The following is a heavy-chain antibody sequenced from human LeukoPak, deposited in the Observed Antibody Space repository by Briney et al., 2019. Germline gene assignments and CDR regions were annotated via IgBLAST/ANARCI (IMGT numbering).Heavy chain of an antibody. J-gene: IGHJ4*02. CDR1: GYTFTSYG. CDR3: AKDSYSKGDF. V-gene: IGHV3-7*01. CDR2: IKNDGAVK. D-gene: IGHD6-13*01. Sequence: ASVKVSCKASGYTFTSYGISWVRQAPGKGLEWVANIKNDGAVKNYVDSVKGRFTISRDNAKNSLYLQMNSLRAEDTAVYYCAKDSYSKGDFWGQGVLVTVSS.